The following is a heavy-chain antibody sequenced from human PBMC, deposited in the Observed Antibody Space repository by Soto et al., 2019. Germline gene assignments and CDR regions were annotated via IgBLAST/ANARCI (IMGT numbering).Heavy chain of an antibody. J-gene: IGHJ6*02. CDR3: ARSAMAGDYYYYGMDV. Sequence: ASVKVSCKASGYTFSSYGITWVRQAPGQGLEWMGWISVYSGKTSYAQKLQDRVTMSTDTSTSTAYLELRSLRSDDTAFYYCARSAMAGDYYYYGMDVCGRGSTVTVSS. D-gene: IGHD6-19*01. V-gene: IGHV1-18*04. CDR2: ISVYSGKT. CDR1: GYTFSSYG.